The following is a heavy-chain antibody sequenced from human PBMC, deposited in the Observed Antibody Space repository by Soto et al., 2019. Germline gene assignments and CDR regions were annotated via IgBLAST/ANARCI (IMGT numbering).Heavy chain of an antibody. CDR2: ISYDGSNK. CDR1: GFTFSSYA. V-gene: IGHV3-30-3*01. Sequence: QVQLVESGGGVVQPGRSLRLSCAASGFTFSSYAMHWVRQAPGKGLEWVAVISYDGSNKYYADSVKGRFTISRENSKNTLYRQMNILRAEDTAVYYCARAYDFWSGYRVGVDVWGQGTTVTVSS. J-gene: IGHJ6*02. CDR3: ARAYDFWSGYRVGVDV. D-gene: IGHD3-3*01.